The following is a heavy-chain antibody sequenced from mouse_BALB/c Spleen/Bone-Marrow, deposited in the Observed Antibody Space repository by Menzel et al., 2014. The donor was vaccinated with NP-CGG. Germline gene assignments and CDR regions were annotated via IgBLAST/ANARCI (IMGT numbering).Heavy chain of an antibody. CDR2: INPSTGYT. CDR1: GYTFTRYW. J-gene: IGHJ3*01. CDR3: VCGNYYLAY. D-gene: IGHD2-1*01. Sequence: QVQLQQSGAERAKPGASVKMSCKASGYTFTRYWMHWVKQRPGQGLEWIGYINPSTGYTEYNQKFKDKATLTADKSSSTAYMQLSSLTSEDSAVYYCVCGNYYLAYWGQGTLVTVSA. V-gene: IGHV1-7*01.